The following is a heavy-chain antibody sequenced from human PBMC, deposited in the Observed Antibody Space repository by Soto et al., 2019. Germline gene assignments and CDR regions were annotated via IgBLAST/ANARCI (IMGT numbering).Heavy chain of an antibody. J-gene: IGHJ4*02. CDR1: GFTFSTYG. CDR3: ARDWLRYYFDY. D-gene: IGHD5-12*01. Sequence: GGSLRLSCAASGFTFSTYGMHWVRQAPGKGLEWVAVISYDGSKKDYADSVKGRFTISRDNSKYTLYLQTNSLRAEDTAVYYCARDWLRYYFDYWGQGTLVTVSS. V-gene: IGHV3-30*03. CDR2: ISYDGSKK.